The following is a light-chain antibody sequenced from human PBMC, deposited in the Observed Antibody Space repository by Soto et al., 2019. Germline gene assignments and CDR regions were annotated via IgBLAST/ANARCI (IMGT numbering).Light chain of an antibody. CDR1: QGIGHG. V-gene: IGKV1-17*01. J-gene: IGKJ4*01. CDR3: LQYNSYPLT. Sequence: DIQMTQSPSSLSASVGDRVTITCRASQGIGHGLGWYQQKPGKPPTRLIYDSSILQGGVPSRFSGSGSETEFTLAISSLQPEDFASYYCLQYNSYPLTFGGGTKVEIK. CDR2: DSS.